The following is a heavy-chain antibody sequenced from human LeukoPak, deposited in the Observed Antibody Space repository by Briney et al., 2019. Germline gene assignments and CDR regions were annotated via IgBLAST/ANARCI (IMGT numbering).Heavy chain of an antibody. D-gene: IGHD3-3*01. J-gene: IGHJ5*02. Sequence: SETLSLTCAVYGGSFSDYFWSWIRQTPGKGLEWIGEINHSGSTNYNPSLKSRVTISVDTSKNQFSLKLSSVTAADTAVYYCARDHLANLASRLFDPWGQGTLVTVSS. V-gene: IGHV4-34*01. CDR3: ARDHLANLASRLFDP. CDR1: GGSFSDYF. CDR2: INHSGST.